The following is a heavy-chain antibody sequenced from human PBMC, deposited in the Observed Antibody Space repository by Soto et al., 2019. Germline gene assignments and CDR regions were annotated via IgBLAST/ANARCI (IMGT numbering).Heavy chain of an antibody. J-gene: IGHJ4*02. Sequence: SETLSLTCTVSGGSISSGGYYWSWIRQHPGKGLEWIGYIYYSGSAYYNPSLKSRVTISVDTSKNQFSLKLSSVTAADTAVYYCARGSVVAVTLFDYRGQGTLVTVSS. V-gene: IGHV4-31*03. D-gene: IGHD2-15*01. CDR1: GGSISSGGYY. CDR2: IYYSGSA. CDR3: ARGSVVAVTLFDY.